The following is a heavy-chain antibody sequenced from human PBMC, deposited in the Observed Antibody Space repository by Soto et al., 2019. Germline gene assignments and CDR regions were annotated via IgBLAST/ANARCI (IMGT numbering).Heavy chain of an antibody. J-gene: IGHJ4*02. Sequence: WGPLRLSCGTPWLAFSDYWRPWGRQVQGKGLVWLSRINSDGSGTGYADSVRGRFTIFRDNAKRTVYLQMNSLTVEDTAVYYCVEEGGAGTGYWGQGTMVTVSS. CDR3: VEEGGAGTGY. CDR1: WLAFSDYW. CDR2: INSDGSGT. V-gene: IGHV3-74*01.